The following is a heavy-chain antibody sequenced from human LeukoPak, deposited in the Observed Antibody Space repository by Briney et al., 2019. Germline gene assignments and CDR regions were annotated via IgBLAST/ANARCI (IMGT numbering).Heavy chain of an antibody. J-gene: IGHJ4*02. CDR3: AREPEYNWNGYADY. D-gene: IGHD3-3*01. CDR2: INAVNGNT. CDR1: GYTFTSYG. Sequence: GASVKVSCKASGYTFTSYGIHWVRQAPGQRLEWIGWINAVNGNTKYSQKFQGRVTVTRDTSASTAYMELSSLYSEDTALYYCAREPEYNWNGYADYWGQGTLVTVSS. V-gene: IGHV1-3*01.